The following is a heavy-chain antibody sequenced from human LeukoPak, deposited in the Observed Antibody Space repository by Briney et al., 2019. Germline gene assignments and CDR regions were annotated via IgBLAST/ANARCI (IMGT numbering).Heavy chain of an antibody. D-gene: IGHD5-18*01. CDR1: GGSISSYY. V-gene: IGHV4-59*01. Sequence: PSETLSLTCTVSGGSISSYYWSWIRQPPGKGLEWIGYIYYSGSTNYNPSLKSRVTISVDTSKNQFSLKLSSVAAADTAVYYCARGRSYGVDWGQGSLVTVSS. J-gene: IGHJ4*02. CDR3: ARGRSYGVD. CDR2: IYYSGST.